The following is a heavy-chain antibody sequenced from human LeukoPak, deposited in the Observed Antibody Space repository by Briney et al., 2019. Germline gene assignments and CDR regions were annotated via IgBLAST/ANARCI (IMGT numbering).Heavy chain of an antibody. Sequence: PPGRSLRLSCAASGFTFSSYGMPWVRQAPGKGLEWVAVIWYDGSNKYYADSVKGRFTISRDNSKNTLYLQMNSLRAEDAAVYYCASSYYDSSGFNYWGQGTLVTVSS. J-gene: IGHJ4*02. CDR3: ASSYYDSSGFNY. CDR1: GFTFSSYG. CDR2: IWYDGSNK. V-gene: IGHV3-33*01. D-gene: IGHD3-22*01.